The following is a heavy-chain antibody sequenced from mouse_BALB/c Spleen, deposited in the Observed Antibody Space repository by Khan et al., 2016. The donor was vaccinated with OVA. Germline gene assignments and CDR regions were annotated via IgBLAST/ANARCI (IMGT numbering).Heavy chain of an antibody. Sequence: QPRQSAPGLLKPSQSLSLTCTVPGYSITSDYAWNWIRQFPGNKLEWMAYVSYSDSTTYSQSIRRRLLITRDTSKNQFFLPLHSVTTKDTATYSYASGRLVLRYPDYFDYWGQGTTLTVSS. J-gene: IGHJ2*01. CDR2: VSYSDST. D-gene: IGHD2-3*01. CDR1: GYSITSDYA. CDR3: ASGRLVLRYPDYFDY. V-gene: IGHV3-2*02.